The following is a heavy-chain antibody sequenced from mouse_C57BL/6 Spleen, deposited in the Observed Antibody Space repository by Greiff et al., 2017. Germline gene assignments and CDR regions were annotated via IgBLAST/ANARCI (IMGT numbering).Heavy chain of an antibody. V-gene: IGHV14-2*01. CDR3: ARSGSRPWYFGG. CDR2: IDPEDGDT. CDR1: GFTIKDYY. D-gene: IGHD1-1*01. Sequence: VQLKQSGAELVKPGASVKLSCTASGFTIKDYYMPWVKQRPEQGLEWIGRIDPEDGDTKYAPKFQGKATIAADTSSNTAYLQLSSLTSEDTAVYYGARSGSRPWYFGGWGTGTTVTVAS. J-gene: IGHJ1*03.